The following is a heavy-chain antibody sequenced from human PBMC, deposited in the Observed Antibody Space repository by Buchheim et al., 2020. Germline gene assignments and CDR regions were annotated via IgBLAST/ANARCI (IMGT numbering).Heavy chain of an antibody. V-gene: IGHV3-33*01. CDR1: GFTFSSYG. D-gene: IGHD3-10*01. J-gene: IGHJ6*02. Sequence: QVQLVESGGGVVQPGRSLRLSCAASGFTFSSYGMHWVRQAPGKGLEWVAVIWYDGSNKYYADSVKGRFTISRDNSKNTLYLQMDSLRAEYTAVYYCARDTAILWFYYGMDVWGQGNT. CDR3: ARDTAILWFYYGMDV. CDR2: IWYDGSNK.